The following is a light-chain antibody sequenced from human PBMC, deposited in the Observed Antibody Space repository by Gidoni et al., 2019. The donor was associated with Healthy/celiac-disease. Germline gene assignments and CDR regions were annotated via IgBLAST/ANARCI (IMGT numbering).Light chain of an antibody. CDR3: HQFYSYPWT. J-gene: IGKJ2*02. V-gene: IGKV1-13*02. Sequence: ALQLTQYPSSLSASVGDRVTITCRASHGISSALAWYQQKTGKAPKLLIYDASSLESGVPSSCSGSGSGTDFTLTIISLQPEDFATYYWHQFYSYPWTFXQXTKLEIK. CDR1: HGISSA. CDR2: DAS.